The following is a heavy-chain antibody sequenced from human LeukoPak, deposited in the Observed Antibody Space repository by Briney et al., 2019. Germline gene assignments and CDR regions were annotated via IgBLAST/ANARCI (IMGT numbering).Heavy chain of an antibody. CDR1: GFTFSSYG. CDR2: IRYDGSNK. D-gene: IGHD3-22*01. V-gene: IGHV3-30*02. CDR3: AKGDYYDSSGYYQGNSGYYYYGMDV. J-gene: IGHJ6*02. Sequence: PGGSLRLSCAASGFTFSSYGMHWVRQAPGKGLEWVAFIRYDGSNKYYADSVKGRFTISRDNSKNTLYLQMNSLRAEDTAVYYCAKGDYYDSSGYYQGNSGYYYYGMDVWGQGTTVTVSS.